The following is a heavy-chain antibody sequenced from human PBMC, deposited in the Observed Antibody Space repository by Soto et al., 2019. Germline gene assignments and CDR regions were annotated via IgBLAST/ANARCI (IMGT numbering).Heavy chain of an antibody. Sequence: ASEKVSCKASGYTFTRYTMNWVRQAPGQRLEWMGWINPDNGNTQSSQKFQDRVIITRDTSASTAYMELSSLRSEDTAVYYCARGIATGQLDPWGQGTLVTVSS. CDR3: ARGIATGQLDP. D-gene: IGHD6-13*01. CDR2: INPDNGNT. J-gene: IGHJ5*02. V-gene: IGHV1-3*01. CDR1: GYTFTRYT.